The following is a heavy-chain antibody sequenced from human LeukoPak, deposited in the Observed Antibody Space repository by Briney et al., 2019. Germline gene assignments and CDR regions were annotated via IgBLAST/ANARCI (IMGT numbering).Heavy chain of an antibody. CDR2: INHSGST. J-gene: IGHJ3*02. Sequence: PSETLSLTCAVYGGSFSGYYWSWIRQPPGKGLEWIGEINHSGSTNYNPSLKSRVTISVDTSKNQFSLKLSSVTAADTAVYYCARVQDYYDRRLGSRLDAFDIWGQGTMVTVSS. CDR1: GGSFSGYY. CDR3: ARVQDYYDRRLGSRLDAFDI. D-gene: IGHD3-22*01. V-gene: IGHV4-34*01.